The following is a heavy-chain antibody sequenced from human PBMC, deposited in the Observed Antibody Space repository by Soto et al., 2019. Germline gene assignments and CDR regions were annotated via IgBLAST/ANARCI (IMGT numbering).Heavy chain of an antibody. CDR2: ISYDGSNK. CDR3: ASTNYCSGGSCYSYYYYYYGMDV. Sequence: GGSLRLSCAASGFTFSSYAMHWVRQAPGKGLEWVAVISYDGSNKYYADSVKGRFTISRDNSKNTLYLQMNSLRAEDTAVYYCASTNYCSGGSCYSYYYYYYGMDVWGQGTTVTVSS. V-gene: IGHV3-30-3*01. J-gene: IGHJ6*02. CDR1: GFTFSSYA. D-gene: IGHD2-15*01.